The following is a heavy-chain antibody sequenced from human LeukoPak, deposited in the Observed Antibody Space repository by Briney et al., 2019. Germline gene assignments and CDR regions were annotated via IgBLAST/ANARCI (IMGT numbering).Heavy chain of an antibody. CDR3: AKDGGRGYCSGGSCYSDYYYGMDV. Sequence: PGGSLRLSCAASGYTFSSYWMSWVRQAPGKGLEWVSAISGSGGSTYYADSVKGRFTISRDNSKNTLYLQMNSLRAEDTAVYYCAKDGGRGYCSGGSCYSDYYYGMDVWGQGTTVTVSS. CDR1: GYTFSSYW. D-gene: IGHD2-15*01. CDR2: ISGSGGST. V-gene: IGHV3-23*01. J-gene: IGHJ6*02.